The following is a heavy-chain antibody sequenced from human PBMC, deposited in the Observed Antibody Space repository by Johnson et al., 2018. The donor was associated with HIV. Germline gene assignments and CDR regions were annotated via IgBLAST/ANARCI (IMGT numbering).Heavy chain of an antibody. Sequence: QVQLVESGGGVVQSGGSLRLSCAASGFTFSSYGMHWVRQAPGKGLQWVAFIRYDGNNEYYADSVQGRFTIPSDNSKKTLYLQMNSLRAEDTAVYYCAKLIPDSGSLRTGPPREAFDIWGQGTMVTVSS. V-gene: IGHV3-30*02. J-gene: IGHJ3*02. CDR1: GFTFSSYG. CDR3: AKLIPDSGSLRTGPPREAFDI. CDR2: IRYDGNNE. D-gene: IGHD1-26*01.